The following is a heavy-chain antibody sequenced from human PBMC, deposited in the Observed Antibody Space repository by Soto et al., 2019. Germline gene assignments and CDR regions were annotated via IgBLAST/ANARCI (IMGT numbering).Heavy chain of an antibody. J-gene: IGHJ4*02. V-gene: IGHV3-53*01. CDR2: VYTSGRT. CDR1: GFTVTNSY. Sequence: WGSLRLSCAASGFTVTNSYMAWFRQAPGKGLEWVSVVYTSGRTYHADSVKGRFTVSRDISTNMFFLQMNKLSAEDMATYYCASAGFERVYFAQWGRGTLVTVSS. CDR3: ASAGFERVYFAQ. D-gene: IGHD1-1*01.